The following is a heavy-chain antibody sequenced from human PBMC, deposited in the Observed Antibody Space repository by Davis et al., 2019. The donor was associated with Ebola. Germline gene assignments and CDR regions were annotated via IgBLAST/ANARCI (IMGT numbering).Heavy chain of an antibody. V-gene: IGHV4-31*03. CDR1: GGSISSGGYY. J-gene: IGHJ4*02. CDR3: TRVGRSYNLLLDY. D-gene: IGHD1-26*01. CDR2: IYYSGST. Sequence: SETLSLTCTVSGGSISSGGYYWSWIRQHPGKGLEWIGYIYYSGSTYYNPSLKSRVTISVDTSKNQFSLKLSSVTAADTAVYYCTRVGRSYNLLLDYWGQGTLVTVSS.